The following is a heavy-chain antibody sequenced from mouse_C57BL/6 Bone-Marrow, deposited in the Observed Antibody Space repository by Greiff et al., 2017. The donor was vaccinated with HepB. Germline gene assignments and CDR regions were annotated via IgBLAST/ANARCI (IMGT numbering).Heavy chain of an antibody. D-gene: IGHD1-2*01. J-gene: IGHJ2*01. CDR1: GFNIKNDY. Sequence: VQLQQSGAELVRPGASVKLSCTASGFNIKNDYMHWVKQRPEQGLEWVGWVYPENGDTEYAPKFQGKATIPADTSSNTAYLQLSSLTSEDTAVYYCTSLLRPYFDYWGQVTTLTVSS. V-gene: IGHV14-4*01. CDR2: VYPENGDT. CDR3: TSLLRPYFDY.